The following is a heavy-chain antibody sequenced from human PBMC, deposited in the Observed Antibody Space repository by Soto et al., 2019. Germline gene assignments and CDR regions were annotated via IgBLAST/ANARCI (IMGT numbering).Heavy chain of an antibody. V-gene: IGHV3-74*01. CDR1: GFTFSNYW. J-gene: IGHJ3*01. D-gene: IGHD1-20*01. CDR2: VNGDGSST. CDR3: ARDNWNTV. Sequence: GGSLRLSCAASGFTFSNYWMHWVRQAPGKGLVWVSRVNGDGSSTFYADSVKGRFTISRENAENTVFLQMNSLRAEDTAVYYCARDNWNTVWGQGTMVTV.